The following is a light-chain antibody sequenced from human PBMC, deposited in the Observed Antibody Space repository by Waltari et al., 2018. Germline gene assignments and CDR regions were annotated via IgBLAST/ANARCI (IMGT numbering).Light chain of an antibody. CDR3: LLSYYDAGL. V-gene: IGLV7-46*01. CDR2: DTG. CDR1: TGAVTSGHY. J-gene: IGLJ3*02. Sequence: QAVVTQEPSLTVSPGGTVTLTCGSSTGAVTSGHYPYWFQQKPGQAPRPLIYDTGNRHSCTPARVSGSLLGGKAALTLSGAQPEDEAEYYCLLSYYDAGLFGGGTKLTVL.